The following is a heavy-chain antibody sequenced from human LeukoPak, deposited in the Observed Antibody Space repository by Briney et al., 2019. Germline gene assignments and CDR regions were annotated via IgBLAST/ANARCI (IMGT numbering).Heavy chain of an antibody. Sequence: ASVKVSCKASGYTFTSYYMHWVRQAPGQGLEWMGWISAYNGNTNYAQKLQGRVTMTTDTSISTAYMELSRLRSDDTAVYYCAGMVGGDSSGCVDYWGQGTLVTVSS. CDR1: GYTFTSYY. V-gene: IGHV1-18*04. J-gene: IGHJ4*02. CDR3: AGMVGGDSSGCVDY. D-gene: IGHD3-22*01. CDR2: ISAYNGNT.